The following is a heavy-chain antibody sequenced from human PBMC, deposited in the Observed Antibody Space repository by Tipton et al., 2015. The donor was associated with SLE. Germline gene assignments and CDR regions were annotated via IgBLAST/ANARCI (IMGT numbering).Heavy chain of an antibody. CDR3: AKDPYDSSGYYHDY. V-gene: IGHV3-23*01. J-gene: IGHJ4*02. D-gene: IGHD3-22*01. Sequence: SLRLSCAASGFTFSSYAMSWVRQAAGKGLEWVSAISGSGGSTYYADSVKGRFTISRDNSKNTLYLQMNSLRAEDTAVYYCAKDPYDSSGYYHDYWGQGTLVTVSS. CDR2: ISGSGGST. CDR1: GFTFSSYA.